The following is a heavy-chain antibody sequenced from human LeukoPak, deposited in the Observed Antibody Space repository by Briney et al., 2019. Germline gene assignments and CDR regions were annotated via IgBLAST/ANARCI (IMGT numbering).Heavy chain of an antibody. V-gene: IGHV4-39*01. CDR3: ARLWSDAFDI. Sequence: SETLSLTCTVSGGSISSSSYYWGWIRQPPGKGLEWIGSIYYSGSTYNNPALKSRVTISVDTSKNQFSLELSSVTAADTAVYYCARLWSDAFDIWGQGTMVTVSS. D-gene: IGHD2-21*01. J-gene: IGHJ3*02. CDR2: IYYSGST. CDR1: GGSISSSSYY.